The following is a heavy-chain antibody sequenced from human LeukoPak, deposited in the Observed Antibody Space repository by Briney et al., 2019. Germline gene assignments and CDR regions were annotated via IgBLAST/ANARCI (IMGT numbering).Heavy chain of an antibody. D-gene: IGHD6-13*01. CDR2: INHSGST. J-gene: IGHJ4*02. CDR3: ARSWLQLVTDH. Sequence: SETLSLTCAVYGGSFSGYYWSWIRQPPGKGLEWIGEINHSGSTNYNPSLKSRVTISVDTSKNQFSLKLSSVTAADTAMYYCARSWLQLVTDHWGQGTLVTVSS. CDR1: GGSFSGYY. V-gene: IGHV4-34*01.